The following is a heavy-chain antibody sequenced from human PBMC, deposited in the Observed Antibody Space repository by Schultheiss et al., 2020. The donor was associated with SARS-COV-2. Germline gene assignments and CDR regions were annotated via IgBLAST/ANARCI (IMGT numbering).Heavy chain of an antibody. Sequence: SQTLSLTCTVSGGSISSYYWSWIRQPPGKGLEWIGEINHSGSTNYNPSLKSRVTISVDTSKNQFSLKLSSVTAADTAVYYCARGSSSGDYFDYWGQGTLVTVSS. CDR1: GGSISSYY. D-gene: IGHD6-6*01. V-gene: IGHV4-34*01. CDR3: ARGSSSGDYFDY. J-gene: IGHJ4*02. CDR2: INHSGST.